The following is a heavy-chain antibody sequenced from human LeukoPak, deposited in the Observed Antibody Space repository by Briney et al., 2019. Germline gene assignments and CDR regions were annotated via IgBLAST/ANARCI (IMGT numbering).Heavy chain of an antibody. Sequence: ASVKVSCKASGGTFSSYAISWVRQAPGQGLKWMGGIIPIFGTANYAQKFQGRVTITADESTSTAYMELSSLRSEDTAVYYCAIIEGGMATKTGYYYYYMDVWGKGTTVTVSS. CDR1: GGTFSSYA. V-gene: IGHV1-69*13. D-gene: IGHD5-24*01. CDR2: IIPIFGTA. CDR3: AIIEGGMATKTGYYYYYMDV. J-gene: IGHJ6*03.